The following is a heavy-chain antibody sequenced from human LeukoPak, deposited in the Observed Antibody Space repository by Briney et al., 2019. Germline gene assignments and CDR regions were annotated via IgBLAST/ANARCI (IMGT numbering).Heavy chain of an antibody. CDR2: IIPILGIA. D-gene: IGHD4-17*01. J-gene: IGHJ2*01. V-gene: IGHV1-69*04. CDR3: ARDRTTVTSLPSHWYFDL. Sequence: SVKVSFKASGGTFSSYAISWVRQAPGQGLEWMGRIIPILGIANYAQKFQGRVTITADKSTSTAYMELSSLRSEDTTVYYCARDRTTVTSLPSHWYFDLWGRGTLVTVS. CDR1: GGTFSSYA.